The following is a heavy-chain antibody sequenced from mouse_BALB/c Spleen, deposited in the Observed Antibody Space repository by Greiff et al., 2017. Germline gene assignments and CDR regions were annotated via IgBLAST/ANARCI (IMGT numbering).Heavy chain of an antibody. CDR2: ISSGGGNT. V-gene: IGHV5-9*03. CDR1: GFTFSSYT. CDR3: ARSGITTVVGPFDY. D-gene: IGHD1-1*01. J-gene: IGHJ2*01. Sequence: EVKVVESGGGLVKPGGSLKLSCAASGFTFSSYTMSWVRQTPEKRLEWVATISSGGGNTYYPDSVKGRFTISRDNAKNNLYLQMSSLRSEDTALYYCARSGITTVVGPFDYWGQGTTLTVSS.